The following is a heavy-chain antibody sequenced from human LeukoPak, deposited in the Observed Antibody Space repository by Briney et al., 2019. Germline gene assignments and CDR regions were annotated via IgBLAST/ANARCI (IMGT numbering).Heavy chain of an antibody. V-gene: IGHV3-21*01. J-gene: IGHJ6*02. CDR1: GFTFSSYI. CDR3: ARGYTHGLDV. D-gene: IGHD5-18*01. CDR2: ISGSNNYI. Sequence: GGPLRLSRAASGFTFSSYIMNWVRQAPGKGLEWVSSISGSNNYIYYADSVKGRFTISRDNAKNSLYLQMNSLRADDTAVYYCARGYTHGLDVWGQGTTVTVSS.